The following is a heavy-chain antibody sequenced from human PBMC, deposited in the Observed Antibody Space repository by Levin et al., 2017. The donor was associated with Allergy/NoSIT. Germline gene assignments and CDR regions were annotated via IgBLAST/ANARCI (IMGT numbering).Heavy chain of an antibody. CDR3: ARHYCSGGSCVYFDY. CDR1: GGSISGYY. Sequence: SQTLSLTCTVSGGSISGYYWSWIRQPPGKGLEWIGYIHYSGNTNYNPSLKSRVTISVDTSKNQFSLNLSSVTAADTAVYYCARHYCSGGSCVYFDYWGQGTLVTVSS. V-gene: IGHV4-59*01. CDR2: IHYSGNT. J-gene: IGHJ4*02. D-gene: IGHD2-15*01.